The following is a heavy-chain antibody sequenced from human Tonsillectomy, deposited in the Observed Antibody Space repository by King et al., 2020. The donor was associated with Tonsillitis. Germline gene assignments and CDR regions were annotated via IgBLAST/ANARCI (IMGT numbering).Heavy chain of an antibody. D-gene: IGHD6-19*01. CDR1: GFTFKSYA. CDR2: IIGNGEST. J-gene: IGHJ5*02. Sequence: VQLVESGGGLVQPGGSLRLSCAASGFTFKSYAMSWVRQAPGKGLEGVSAIIGNGESTYYADSGKGRLTISRDNSKNTLYLQMNSLRAEDTAVYYCAKDYWVAVAGAYNWFDPWGQGTLVTVSS. CDR3: AKDYWVAVAGAYNWFDP. V-gene: IGHV3-23*04.